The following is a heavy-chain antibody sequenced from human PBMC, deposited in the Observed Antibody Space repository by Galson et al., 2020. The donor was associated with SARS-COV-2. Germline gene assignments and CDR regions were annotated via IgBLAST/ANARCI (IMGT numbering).Heavy chain of an antibody. J-gene: IGHJ4*02. Sequence: PSETLSLTCTVSGGSISSGGYXXXXXXXXXXXXXXXXXXIYYSGSTYYNPSLKSRVTISVDTSKNQFSLKLSSVTAADTAVYYCARDRIAAGFDYWGQGTLVTVSS. CDR2: IYYSGST. D-gene: IGHD6-13*01. V-gene: IGHV4-31*03. CDR3: ARDRIAAGFDY. CDR1: GGSISSGGYX.